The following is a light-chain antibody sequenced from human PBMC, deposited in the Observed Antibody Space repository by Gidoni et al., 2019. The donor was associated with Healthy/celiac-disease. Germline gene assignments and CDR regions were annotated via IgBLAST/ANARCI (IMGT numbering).Light chain of an antibody. CDR3: QQYGSSPGT. CDR2: GAS. J-gene: IGKJ1*01. V-gene: IGKV3-20*01. Sequence: EIVFTHSPGTLSLSPGERATLSCRASQSVSSSYLAWYQQKPGQAPRLLIYGASSRATGIPERFSGSGSGTDFTLTISRLEPEDFAVYYCQQYGSSPGTFGQGTKVEIK. CDR1: QSVSSSY.